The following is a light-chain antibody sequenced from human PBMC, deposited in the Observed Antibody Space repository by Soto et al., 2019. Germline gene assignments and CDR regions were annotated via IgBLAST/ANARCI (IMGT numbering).Light chain of an antibody. V-gene: IGLV2-8*01. J-gene: IGLJ2*01. CDR2: EVS. CDR1: SSDVGGYSY. CDR3: SSYARNRDIL. Sequence: QSALTQPPSASGSPGQSVAISCTGTSSDVGGYSYVSWYQQHPGKAPKLMIYEVSKRPSGVPDRFSGSKSGNTASLTVSGLQAEDEADYYRSSYARNRDILFGGGTKLTVL.